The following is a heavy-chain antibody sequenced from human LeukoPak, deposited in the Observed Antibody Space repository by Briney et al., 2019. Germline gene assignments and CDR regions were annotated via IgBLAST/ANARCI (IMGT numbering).Heavy chain of an antibody. CDR3: ARGSVPYYDYGWFDP. CDR2: ISYDGRSNK. V-gene: IGHV3-30*03. D-gene: IGHD3-22*01. J-gene: IGHJ5*02. Sequence: GGSLRLSCEASGFTFSNYGLHWVRQAPGKGLEWVALISYDGRSNKYYADSVKGRFTISRDNSKNTLSLQMNSLRSEDTAVYYCARGSVPYYDYGWFDPWGQGALVTVSS. CDR1: GFTFSNYG.